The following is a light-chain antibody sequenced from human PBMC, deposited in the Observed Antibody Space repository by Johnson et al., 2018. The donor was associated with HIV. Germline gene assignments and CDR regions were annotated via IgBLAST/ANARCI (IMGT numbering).Light chain of an antibody. CDR2: DNN. Sequence: QSILTQPPSVSAAPGQKVTISCSGSSSNIGNNYVSWYQQLPGTAPKLVIYDNNKRPSGIPDRFSASKSGTSATLGITGLQTGDEANYYCGTWDGGLSVYVFGTVTEVTVL. J-gene: IGLJ1*01. CDR1: SSNIGNNY. CDR3: GTWDGGLSVYV. V-gene: IGLV1-51*01.